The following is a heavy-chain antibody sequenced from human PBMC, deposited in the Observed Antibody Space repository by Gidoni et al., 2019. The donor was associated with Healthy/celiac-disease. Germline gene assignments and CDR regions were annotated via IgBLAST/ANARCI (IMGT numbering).Heavy chain of an antibody. CDR1: GGTCSSYA. Sequence: QVQLGQSGAEVKKPGSAVKGACKAAGGTCSSYAISWVRQAPGQGLEWRGGIIPIFGTANYAQQFQGIVTLPADESPRTAYMVLRSLRSEDSAVYYCASVQGESSSDSDHPWGQGTLVTVSS. D-gene: IGHD6-13*01. V-gene: IGHV1-69*01. CDR2: IIPIFGTA. J-gene: IGHJ5*02. CDR3: ASVQGESSSDSDHP.